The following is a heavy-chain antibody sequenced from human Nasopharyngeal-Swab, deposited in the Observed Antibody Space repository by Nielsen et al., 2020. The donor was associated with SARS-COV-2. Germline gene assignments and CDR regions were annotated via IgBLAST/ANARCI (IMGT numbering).Heavy chain of an antibody. J-gene: IGHJ4*02. CDR3: ARGGKNTAMALTDY. CDR2: IGGSGGST. V-gene: IGHV3-23*01. CDR1: GFTFSSYA. D-gene: IGHD5-18*01. Sequence: GESLKISCAASGFTFSSYAMSWVRQAPGKGLEWVSAIGGSGGSTYYADSVKGRFTISRDNAKNSLYLQMNSLRAEDTAVYYCARGGKNTAMALTDYWGQGTLVTVSS.